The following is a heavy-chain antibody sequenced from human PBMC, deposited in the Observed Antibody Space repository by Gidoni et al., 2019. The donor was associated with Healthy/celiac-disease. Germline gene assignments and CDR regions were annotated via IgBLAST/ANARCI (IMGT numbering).Heavy chain of an antibody. Sequence: EVKLVESGGGLVQPGGSLRLSCAASGFTFSSYWMSWVRQAPGKGLEWVANIKQDGSEKYYVDSVKGRFTISRDNAKNSLYLQMNSLRAEDTAVYYCARDSVVVAATPVIPDYYYYGMDVWGQGTTVTVSS. CDR1: GFTFSSYW. V-gene: IGHV3-7*01. D-gene: IGHD2-15*01. J-gene: IGHJ6*02. CDR2: IKQDGSEK. CDR3: ARDSVVVAATPVIPDYYYYGMDV.